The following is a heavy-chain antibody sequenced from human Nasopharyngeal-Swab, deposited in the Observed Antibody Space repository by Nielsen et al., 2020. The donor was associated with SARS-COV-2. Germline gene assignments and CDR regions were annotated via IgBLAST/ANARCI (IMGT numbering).Heavy chain of an antibody. CDR2: ISGSGGTT. D-gene: IGHD3-16*01. J-gene: IGHJ6*02. Sequence: WIRQPPGKGLEWVSAISGSGGTTYYADSVKGRFTISRDNSKNTLYLQMNSLRAADTAVYYCGKDRSTSGWGHGMDVWGQGTTVTVSS. CDR3: GKDRSTSGWGHGMDV. V-gene: IGHV3-23*01.